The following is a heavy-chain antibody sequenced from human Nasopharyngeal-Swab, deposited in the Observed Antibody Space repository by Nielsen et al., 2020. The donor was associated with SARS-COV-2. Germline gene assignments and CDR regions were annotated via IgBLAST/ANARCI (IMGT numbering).Heavy chain of an antibody. CDR1: GGSISSFY. V-gene: IGHV4-59*01. D-gene: IGHD6-19*01. Sequence: SETLSLTCTVSGGSISSFYWTWMRQPPGKGLEWIGYVYYTGSTRYNPSLKSRLTISVDTSKNQFSLKLTYMTAADTAVYFCARAPHYTSGWYQLDTWGQGTLVSVSS. J-gene: IGHJ5*02. CDR3: ARAPHYTSGWYQLDT. CDR2: VYYTGST.